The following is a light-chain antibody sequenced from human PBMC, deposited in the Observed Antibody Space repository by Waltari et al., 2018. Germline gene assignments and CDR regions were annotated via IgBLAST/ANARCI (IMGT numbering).Light chain of an antibody. Sequence: DIVMTQSPDSLAVSLGERATINCKSSQSLLYSSNNKNYLAWYQLKPGQPPKLLIYWASSREAGVPDRFSGSGSGTEFTLTISSLQADDVAVYYCQQYYRSPPWTFGQGTKVEIK. CDR2: WAS. CDR1: QSLLYSSNNKNY. V-gene: IGKV4-1*01. CDR3: QQYYRSPPWT. J-gene: IGKJ1*01.